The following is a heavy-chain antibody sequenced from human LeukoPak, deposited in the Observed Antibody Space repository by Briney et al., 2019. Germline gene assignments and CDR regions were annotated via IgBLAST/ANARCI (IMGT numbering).Heavy chain of an antibody. CDR3: ARDPGSSWYSDS. J-gene: IGHJ4*02. D-gene: IGHD6-13*01. CDR2: INPNNGAT. Sequence: ASVKVSCKASGYIFTSYYIHWVRQAPGQGLEWMGWINPNNGATKYAQKFQGRVTMTRDTSITTAYMELRRLRSDDRAVYYCARDPGSSWYSDSWGQGTLVTVSS. V-gene: IGHV1-2*02. CDR1: GYIFTSYY.